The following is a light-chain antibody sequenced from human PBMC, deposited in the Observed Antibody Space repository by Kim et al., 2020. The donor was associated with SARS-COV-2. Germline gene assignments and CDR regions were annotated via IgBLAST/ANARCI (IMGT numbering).Light chain of an antibody. V-gene: IGLV3-25*03. J-gene: IGLJ2*01. CDR1: ALQKEY. Sequence: SPGQTARITCSGDALQKEYAYWCQQKPGQAPVLVIYKDSERHSGIAERLSGSSSGTTITLTISGVQAEDEADYYCQSADSSGTYVVFGGGTQLTVL. CDR2: KDS. CDR3: QSADSSGTYVV.